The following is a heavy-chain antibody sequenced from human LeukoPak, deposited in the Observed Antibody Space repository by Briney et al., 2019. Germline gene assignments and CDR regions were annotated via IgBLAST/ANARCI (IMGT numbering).Heavy chain of an antibody. CDR2: ISAYNGNT. CDR1: GYTFTSYG. V-gene: IGHV1-18*01. D-gene: IGHD3-16*01. Sequence: ASVKVSCEASGYTFTSYGISWVRQAPGQGLEWMGWISAYNGNTDYAQSLQGRVTMTIDTSTSTVYMELRRLRSDDTAVYYCARDVGRSYDLDYWGQGTLVTVSS. J-gene: IGHJ4*02. CDR3: ARDVGRSYDLDY.